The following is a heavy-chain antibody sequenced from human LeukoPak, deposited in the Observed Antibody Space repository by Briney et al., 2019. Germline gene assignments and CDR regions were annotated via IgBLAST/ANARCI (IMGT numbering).Heavy chain of an antibody. J-gene: IGHJ1*01. CDR2: ISAYNGNT. CDR1: GYTFTSNG. V-gene: IGHV1-18*01. CDR3: ARIYAFCSGKFPADAEYFEH. D-gene: IGHD3-3*01. Sequence: ASVKVSCKASGYTFTSNGISWVRQAPGQGLEWMGWISAYNGNTNYAQKLQGRVTMTTDTSTSTAYMELRSLRSDDTAVYYCARIYAFCSGKFPADAEYFEHWGQGTLVTVSS.